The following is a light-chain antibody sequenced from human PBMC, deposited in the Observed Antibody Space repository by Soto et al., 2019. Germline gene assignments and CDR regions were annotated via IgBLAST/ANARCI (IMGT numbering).Light chain of an antibody. CDR1: QRISSW. Sequence: DIQMTQSPSTLSASVGDRVTITCRASQRISSWLAWYQQKPGKAPKLLIYKASSLESGVPSRFSGSGSGTEFTLTISSLQPDDFATYFCQQYNIYPLTFGGGTKVEIK. CDR2: KAS. J-gene: IGKJ4*01. V-gene: IGKV1-5*03. CDR3: QQYNIYPLT.